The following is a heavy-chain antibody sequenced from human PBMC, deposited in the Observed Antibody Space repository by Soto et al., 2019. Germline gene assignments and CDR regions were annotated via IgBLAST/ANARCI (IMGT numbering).Heavy chain of an antibody. D-gene: IGHD6-13*01. J-gene: IGHJ6*02. Sequence: SVKVSCKASGGTFSSYAISWVRQAPGQGLEWMGGIIPIFGTANYAQKFQGRVTITADKSTSTAYMELSSLRSEDTAVYYCARVGAAAGTDYYGRDVWGQGTTVTVSS. V-gene: IGHV1-69*06. CDR2: IIPIFGTA. CDR1: GGTFSSYA. CDR3: ARVGAAAGTDYYGRDV.